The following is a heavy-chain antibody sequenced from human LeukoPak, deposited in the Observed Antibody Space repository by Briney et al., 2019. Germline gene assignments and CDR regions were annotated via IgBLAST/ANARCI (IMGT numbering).Heavy chain of an antibody. V-gene: IGHV4-59*08. CDR3: ARHVGYCGGSCYSLGAFDI. CDR2: IYYSGST. D-gene: IGHD2-21*02. Sequence: KPSETLSLTCTVSGGSISSYYWSWIRQPPGKGLEWIGYIYYSGSTNYNPSLKSRVTISVDTSKNQFSLKLSSVTAADTAVYYCARHVGYCGGSCYSLGAFDIWGQGTMVTVSS. J-gene: IGHJ3*02. CDR1: GGSISSYY.